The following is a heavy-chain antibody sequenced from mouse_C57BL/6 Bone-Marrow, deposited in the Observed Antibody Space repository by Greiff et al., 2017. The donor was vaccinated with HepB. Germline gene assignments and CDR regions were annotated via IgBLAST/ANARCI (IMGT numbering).Heavy chain of an antibody. CDR2: ISDGGSYT. D-gene: IGHD2-2*01. CDR1: GFTFSSYA. J-gene: IGHJ3*01. CDR3: ARTGYLTGFAY. V-gene: IGHV5-4*03. Sequence: EVKLMESGGGLVKPGGSLKLSCAASGFTFSSYAMSWVRQTPEKRLEWVATISDGGSYTYYPDNVKGRFTISRDNAKKNLYLQMSHLKSEDTAMYYCARTGYLTGFAYWGQGTLVTVSA.